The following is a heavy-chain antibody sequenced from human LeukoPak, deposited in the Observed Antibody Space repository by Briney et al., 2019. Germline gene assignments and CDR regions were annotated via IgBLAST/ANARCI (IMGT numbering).Heavy chain of an antibody. CDR3: ARHPLLWFGELFTNWFDP. CDR2: INHSGST. CDR1: GGSFSGYY. V-gene: IGHV4-34*01. J-gene: IGHJ5*02. Sequence: KTSETLSLTCAVYGGSFSGYYWSWIRQPPGKGLEWIGEINHSGSTNYNPSLKSRVTISVDTSKNQFSLKLSSVTAADTAVYYCARHPLLWFGELFTNWFDPWGQGTLVTVSS. D-gene: IGHD3-10*01.